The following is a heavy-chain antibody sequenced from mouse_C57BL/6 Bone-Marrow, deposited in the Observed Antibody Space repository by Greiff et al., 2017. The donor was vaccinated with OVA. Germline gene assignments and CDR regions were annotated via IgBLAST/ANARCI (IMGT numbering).Heavy chain of an antibody. CDR1: GFTFSDYY. V-gene: IGHV5-16*01. D-gene: IGHD1-1*01. CDR2: INYDGSST. Sequence: EVMLVESEGGLVQPGSSMKLSCTASGFTFSDYYMAWVRQVPEKGLEWVANINYDGSSTYYLDSLKSRFIISRDNAKNILYLQMSSLKSEDTATYYCAREPLSYWYFDVWGTGTTVTVSS. CDR3: AREPLSYWYFDV. J-gene: IGHJ1*03.